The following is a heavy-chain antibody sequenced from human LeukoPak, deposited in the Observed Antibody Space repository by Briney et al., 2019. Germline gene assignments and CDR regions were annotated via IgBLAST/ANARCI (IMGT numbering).Heavy chain of an antibody. D-gene: IGHD6-19*01. Sequence: SETLSLTCAVSGYSISSGYYWGWIRQPPGKGLEWIGSISHSGSTYYSTSLKSRVTISIDTSQNQFSLKLSSVTAADTVVYYWARSVVAGGTDAFHIWGPGTMVTVSS. J-gene: IGHJ3*02. CDR1: GYSISSGYY. CDR3: ARSVVAGGTDAFHI. V-gene: IGHV4-38-2*01. CDR2: ISHSGST.